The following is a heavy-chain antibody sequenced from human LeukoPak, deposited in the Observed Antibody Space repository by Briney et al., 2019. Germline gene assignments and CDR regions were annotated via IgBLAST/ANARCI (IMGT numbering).Heavy chain of an antibody. D-gene: IGHD6-13*01. CDR2: ISAYNGNT. CDR3: ASSGSSSWYNYAFDI. Sequence: ASVKVSCKASGYTFTSYGISWVRQAPGQGLEWMGWISAYNGNTNYAQKLQGRVTMTTDTSTSTAYMELRSLRSDDTAVYYCASSGSSSWYNYAFDIWGQGTMVTVSS. CDR1: GYTFTSYG. J-gene: IGHJ3*02. V-gene: IGHV1-18*01.